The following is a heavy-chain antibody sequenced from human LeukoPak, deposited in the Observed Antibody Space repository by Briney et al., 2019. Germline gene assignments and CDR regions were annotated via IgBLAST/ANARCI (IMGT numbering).Heavy chain of an antibody. V-gene: IGHV4-59*01. Sequence: PSETLSLTCTVSGGSISSYYWSWIRQPPGKGPEWIGYIYYSGSTNYNPSLKSRVTISVDTSKNQFSLKLSSVTAADTAVYYCARITPGNWFDPWGQGTLVSVSS. D-gene: IGHD1-14*01. CDR3: ARITPGNWFDP. CDR1: GGSISSYY. CDR2: IYYSGST. J-gene: IGHJ5*02.